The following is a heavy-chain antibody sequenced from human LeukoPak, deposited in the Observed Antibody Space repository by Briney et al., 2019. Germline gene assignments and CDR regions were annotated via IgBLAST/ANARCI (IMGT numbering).Heavy chain of an antibody. J-gene: IGHJ4*02. CDR1: GFNFSAYG. V-gene: IGHV3-30*18. Sequence: GGSLRLSCAASGFNFSAYGLHWVRQAPGKGLEWVTTILDDGSNKYYADSVKGRVTISRDTSKNTLYLQMNSLRAEDTAVYYCAKDRTKNRGVSRGYSYGYAGPYFDYWGQGTLVTVSS. CDR3: AKDRTKNRGVSRGYSYGYAGPYFDY. CDR2: ILDDGSNK. D-gene: IGHD5-18*01.